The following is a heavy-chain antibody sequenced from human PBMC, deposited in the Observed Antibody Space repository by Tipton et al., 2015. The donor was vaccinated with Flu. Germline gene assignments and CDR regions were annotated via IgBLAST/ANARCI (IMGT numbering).Heavy chain of an antibody. CDR1: GFTVNTNY. V-gene: IGHV3-66*02. Sequence: SLRLSCAASGFTVNTNYMSWVRQAPGRGLEWVAVIYSGGTTLYADSVKGRFTISRDNPTNTLYLQMNSLRAEDTAMYYCARDALPIYWGQGTLVTVSS. D-gene: IGHD2-15*01. CDR2: IYSGGTT. J-gene: IGHJ4*02. CDR3: ARDALPIY.